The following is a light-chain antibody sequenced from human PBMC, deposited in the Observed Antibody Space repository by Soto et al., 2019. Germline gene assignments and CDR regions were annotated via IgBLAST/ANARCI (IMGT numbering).Light chain of an antibody. CDR1: SSDVGGYTS. Sequence: QSVLTQPRSVSGSPGRSVSISCTGTSSDVGGYTSVSWYQQYPGQAPKLMIFDVTKRPSGVPDRFSGSKSGNTAFLTISGLHAEDEADYYCCSYAGSYIFVFGSGTKVTVL. CDR2: DVT. CDR3: CSYAGSYIFV. V-gene: IGLV2-11*01. J-gene: IGLJ1*01.